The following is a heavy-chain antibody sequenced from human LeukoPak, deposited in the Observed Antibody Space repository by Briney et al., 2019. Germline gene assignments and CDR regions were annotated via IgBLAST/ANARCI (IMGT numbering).Heavy chain of an antibody. CDR3: ARGMAGYFDC. Sequence: PGGSLRLSCAASGFTVSSNYMSWVRQAPGKGLEWVSVIYSDGSTYYADSVKGRFTISRDNSKNTLYLQMNSLRAEDTAVHYCARGMAGYFDCWGQGTLVTVSS. D-gene: IGHD5-24*01. V-gene: IGHV3-66*01. CDR2: IYSDGST. J-gene: IGHJ4*02. CDR1: GFTVSSNY.